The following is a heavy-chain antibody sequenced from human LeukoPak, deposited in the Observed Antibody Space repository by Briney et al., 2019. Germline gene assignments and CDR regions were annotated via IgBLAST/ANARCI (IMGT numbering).Heavy chain of an antibody. V-gene: IGHV1-2*02. CDR1: GYTFTGYY. Sequence: ASVKVSCKASGYTFTGYYMHWVRQAPGQGLEWMGWINPNSGGTNYAQKLQGRVTMTTDTSTSTAYMELRSLRSDDTAVYYCARDVARMVRGVIGYWGQGTLVTVSS. CDR2: INPNSGGT. CDR3: ARDVARMVRGVIGY. J-gene: IGHJ4*02. D-gene: IGHD3-10*01.